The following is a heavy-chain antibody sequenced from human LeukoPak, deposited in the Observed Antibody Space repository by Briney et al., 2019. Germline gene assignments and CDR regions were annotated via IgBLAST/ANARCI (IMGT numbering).Heavy chain of an antibody. CDR3: ARGKVGATTSLDY. J-gene: IGHJ4*02. CDR2: INPNSGGT. V-gene: IGHV1-2*02. Sequence: GASVKVSCKASGYTFTGYYMHWVRQAPGQGLEWMGWINPNSGGTNYAQKFQGRVTMTRDTSISTAYMELSRLRSDDTAVYYCARGKVGATTSLDYWGQGTLVTVSS. D-gene: IGHD1-26*01. CDR1: GYTFTGYY.